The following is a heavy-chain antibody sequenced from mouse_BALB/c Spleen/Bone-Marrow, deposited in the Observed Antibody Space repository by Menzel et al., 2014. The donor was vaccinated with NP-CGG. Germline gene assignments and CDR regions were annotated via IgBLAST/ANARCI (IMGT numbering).Heavy chain of an antibody. CDR3: ASSYALDS. V-gene: IGHV7-3*02. Sequence: EVQVVESGGGSVQPGGSLRLSCAPSGFTFTDYFMTWVRQPPGKALEWLGFIRNKANGYTTECSASVKGRFTISRDNSQSILYLQMNTLRPEDSATYYCASSYALDSWGPGTSVTVSS. CDR1: GFTFTDYF. CDR2: IRNKANGYTT. J-gene: IGHJ4*01.